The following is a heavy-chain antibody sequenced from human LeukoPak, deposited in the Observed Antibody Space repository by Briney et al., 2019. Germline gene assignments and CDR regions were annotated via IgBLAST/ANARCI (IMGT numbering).Heavy chain of an antibody. V-gene: IGHV3-11*01. CDR2: ISRGGNII. J-gene: IGHJ4*02. CDR1: GFSFSDHH. CDR3: ARYVLLMDY. Sequence: PGGSLRLSCAASGFSFSDHHMSWVRQVPGKGLEWLAYISRGGNIIVYADSVKGRFTIPRDNAKQSVYLEMKSLRPEDTAVYYCARYVLLMDYWGQGTLVTVSS. D-gene: IGHD3-16*01.